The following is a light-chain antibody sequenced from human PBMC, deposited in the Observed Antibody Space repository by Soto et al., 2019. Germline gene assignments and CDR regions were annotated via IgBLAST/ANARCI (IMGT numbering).Light chain of an antibody. J-gene: IGKJ1*01. V-gene: IGKV1-39*01. CDR2: TAS. Sequence: DIQMTQSPSSLSASVGDSVTITCRASRSISNSVNWYQQKPVKAPKLLIYTASTLNSGVPSRFGGSGSGTDFTLSNTSLQPADFATYYGQQSYSTPRTFGQGTAVDVK. CDR1: RSISNS. CDR3: QQSYSTPRT.